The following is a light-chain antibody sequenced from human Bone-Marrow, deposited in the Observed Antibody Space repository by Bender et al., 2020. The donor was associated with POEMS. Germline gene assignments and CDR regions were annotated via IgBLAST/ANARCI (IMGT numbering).Light chain of an antibody. CDR2: DVN. Sequence: HSALTQPASMSGSPGQSITISCTGATTDIGSSNYVSWYQQHPGKAPHLLIYDVNDRPSGIPDRFSGSKSGNTASLTISELQAGDEADYYCSSVTSSSTLVFGGATKLTVL. CDR3: SSVTSSSTLV. J-gene: IGLJ2*01. V-gene: IGLV2-14*03. CDR1: TTDIGSSNY.